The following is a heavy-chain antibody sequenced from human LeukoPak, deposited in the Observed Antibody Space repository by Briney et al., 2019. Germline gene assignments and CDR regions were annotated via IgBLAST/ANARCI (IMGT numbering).Heavy chain of an antibody. CDR3: AILYLPVTRFDY. CDR1: GYSTSSGYY. CDR2: IYHIGRT. Sequence: SDTLYLTCNVSGYSTSSGYYWGSVRQPPGSGLEWHGSIYHIGRTFYNPSLKSRLTISAITSKNQFSQKLTSVTTAHPAVIYRAILYLPVTRFDYWGQESLVTVS. J-gene: IGHJ4*02. D-gene: IGHD4-17*01. V-gene: IGHV4-38-2*02.